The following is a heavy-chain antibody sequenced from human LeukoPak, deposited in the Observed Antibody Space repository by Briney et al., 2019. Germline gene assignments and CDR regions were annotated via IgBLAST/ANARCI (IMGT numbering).Heavy chain of an antibody. CDR3: AKDLETALLFRVAGLFDY. Sequence: GGSPRLSCAASGFTFSSYAMSWVRQAPGKGLEWVSAISGSGGSTYYADSVKGRFTISRDNSKNTLYLQTNSLRAEDTAVYYCAKDLETALLFRVAGLFDYWGQGTLVTVSS. J-gene: IGHJ4*02. D-gene: IGHD6-19*01. V-gene: IGHV3-23*01. CDR1: GFTFSSYA. CDR2: ISGSGGST.